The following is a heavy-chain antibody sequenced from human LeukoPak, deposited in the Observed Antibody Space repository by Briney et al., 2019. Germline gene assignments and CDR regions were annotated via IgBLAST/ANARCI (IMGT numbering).Heavy chain of an antibody. Sequence: PSDTQSLTCAVYGGSFSGYYWCWIRQPPGKGLEWIGEINHSGSTNYNPPHKSRVTISVDASKNQFSLKLSAVTAADTAVYYCATLGAWGQGTLVTVSS. V-gene: IGHV4-34*01. CDR1: GGSFSGYY. D-gene: IGHD3-16*01. CDR3: ATLGA. CDR2: INHSGST. J-gene: IGHJ5*02.